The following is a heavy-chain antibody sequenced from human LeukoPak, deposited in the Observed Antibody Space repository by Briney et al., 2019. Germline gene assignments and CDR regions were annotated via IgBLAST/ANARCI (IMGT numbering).Heavy chain of an antibody. V-gene: IGHV4-61*02. D-gene: IGHD1-26*01. CDR2: IYTSGST. J-gene: IGHJ4*02. CDR3: ASTKKVRGQRGGSGSPPMLYYFDY. CDR1: GGSISSGSYY. Sequence: SETLSLTCTVSGGSISSGSYYWSWIRQPAGKGLEWIGRIYTSGSTNYNPSLKSRVTISVDTSKNQFSLKLSSVTAADTAVYYCASTKKVRGQRGGSGSPPMLYYFDYWGQGTLVTVSS.